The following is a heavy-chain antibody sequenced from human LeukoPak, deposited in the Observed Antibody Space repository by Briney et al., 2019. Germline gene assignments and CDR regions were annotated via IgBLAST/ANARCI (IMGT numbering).Heavy chain of an antibody. Sequence: ESSETLSLTCTVSGGSITDYYWDWIRQPPGKGLEWIGYDYYSGSSNYNPSLKSRVTISVDTSKNQFSLKMSSVTAADTAVYYCARVDSNYDYYYYMDVWGKGTTVTVSS. J-gene: IGHJ6*03. D-gene: IGHD4-11*01. CDR1: GGSITDYY. CDR2: DYYSGSS. CDR3: ARVDSNYDYYYYMDV. V-gene: IGHV4-59*12.